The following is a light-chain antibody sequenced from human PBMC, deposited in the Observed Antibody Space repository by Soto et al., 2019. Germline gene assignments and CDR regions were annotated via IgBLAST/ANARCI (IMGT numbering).Light chain of an antibody. CDR2: QAS. CDR1: QNINNW. CDR3: RRYNMYWVT. Sequence: DIQLTQSPSTLSASVGDRVTITCRASQNINNWLAWYQQKPGRAPKFLIYQASILESGVPSRFSGSGSMNEFTLTIDSLQPDDFATYYFRRYNMYWVTFGGGTKVEI. V-gene: IGKV1-5*03. J-gene: IGKJ4*01.